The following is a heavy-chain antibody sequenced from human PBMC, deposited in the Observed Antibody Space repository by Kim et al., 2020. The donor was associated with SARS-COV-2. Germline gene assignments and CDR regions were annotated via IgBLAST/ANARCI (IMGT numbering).Heavy chain of an antibody. D-gene: IGHD1-7*01. Sequence: GGSLRLSCAASGFTFSSYGMHWVRQAPGKGLEWVAVISYDGSNKYYADSVKGRFTISRDNSKNTLYLQMNSLRAEDTAVYYCAKDLGLELAYYYGMDVWGQGTTVTVSS. CDR2: ISYDGSNK. J-gene: IGHJ6*02. CDR3: AKDLGLELAYYYGMDV. V-gene: IGHV3-30*18. CDR1: GFTFSSYG.